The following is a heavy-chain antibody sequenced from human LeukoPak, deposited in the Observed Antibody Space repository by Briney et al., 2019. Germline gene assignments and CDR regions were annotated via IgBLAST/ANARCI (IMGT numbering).Heavy chain of an antibody. CDR1: GGSFSGYY. CDR2: INHSGGT. CDR3: VSPRGFRYGYFDY. J-gene: IGHJ4*02. V-gene: IGHV4-34*01. Sequence: SETLSLTCAVYGGSFSGYYWSWIRQPPGKGLEWIGEINHSGGTNYNPSLKSRVTISVDTSKNQFSLKLSSVSATDTAVYYCVSPRGFRYGYFDYWGQGTLVAVSS. D-gene: IGHD5-18*01.